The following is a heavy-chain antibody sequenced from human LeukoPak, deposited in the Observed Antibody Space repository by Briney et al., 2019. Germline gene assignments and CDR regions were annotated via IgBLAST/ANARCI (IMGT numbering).Heavy chain of an antibody. CDR3: AKGWIQLWPDNWFDP. D-gene: IGHD5-18*01. CDR1: GFTFSCYA. CDR2: ISSNGGST. V-gene: IGHV3-64*01. J-gene: IGHJ5*02. Sequence: GGSLTLSCAASGFTFSCYAMHWVRQAPGKGLEYVSAISSNGGSTYDANSVKGRFTMSRDNSKNTLYMQMNSLRAEDTAVYYCAKGWIQLWPDNWFDPWGQGTLVTVSS.